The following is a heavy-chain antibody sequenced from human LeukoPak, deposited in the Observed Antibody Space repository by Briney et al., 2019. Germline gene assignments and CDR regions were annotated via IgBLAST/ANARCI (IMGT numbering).Heavy chain of an antibody. D-gene: IGHD3-22*01. J-gene: IGHJ4*02. V-gene: IGHV3-30*02. Sequence: GGSLRLSCAASGFTFSSYGMLWVRQAPGKGLEWVAFIRYDGSKKYYADSVKGRFTISRDNSKNTLYLQMNSLRAEDTAVYYCAKLPVGILLLPFFDYWGQGTLVTVSS. CDR3: AKLPVGILLLPFFDY. CDR2: IRYDGSKK. CDR1: GFTFSSYG.